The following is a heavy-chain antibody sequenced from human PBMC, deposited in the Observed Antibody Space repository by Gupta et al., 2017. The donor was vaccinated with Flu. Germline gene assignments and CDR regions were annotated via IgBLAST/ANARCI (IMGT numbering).Heavy chain of an antibody. V-gene: IGHV1-2*02. Sequence: HWVRQAPGQGLEWMGGINPNNGDANYAQKFQGRVTITRDTSIRTAYMELSRLRSDDTAVYYCARDKKGGSGWYVFDYWGQRALVTVSS. J-gene: IGHJ4*02. CDR2: INPNNGDA. CDR3: ARDKKGGSGWYVFDY. D-gene: IGHD6-19*01.